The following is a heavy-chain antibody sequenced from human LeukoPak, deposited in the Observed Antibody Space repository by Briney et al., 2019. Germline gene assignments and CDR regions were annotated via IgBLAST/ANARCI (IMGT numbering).Heavy chain of an antibody. CDR1: GYSFTSYW. D-gene: IGHD3-22*01. Sequence: GESLKISCKGSGYSFTSYWIGWVRQMPGKGLEWMGIIYPGDSDTRYSPPFQGQVTISADKSISTAYLQWSSLKASDTAVYYCASTSLTYYYDSSGYLGAFDIWGQGTAVTVSS. CDR2: IYPGDSDT. V-gene: IGHV5-51*01. CDR3: ASTSLTYYYDSSGYLGAFDI. J-gene: IGHJ3*02.